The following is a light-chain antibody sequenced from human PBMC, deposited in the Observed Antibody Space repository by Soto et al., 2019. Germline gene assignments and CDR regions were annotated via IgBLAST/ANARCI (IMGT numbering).Light chain of an antibody. CDR1: SSDVGGYNY. J-gene: IGLJ3*02. CDR3: SSYTSSSTRV. CDR2: EVS. V-gene: IGLV2-14*01. Sequence: QSALTQPASVSGSPGQSITISCTGTSSDVGGYNYVSWYQQHPGKTTKLMIYEVSNRPSGVSNSFSGSKSGNTASLTISGLQAEDEADYYCSSYTSSSTRVFGGGTKVTVL.